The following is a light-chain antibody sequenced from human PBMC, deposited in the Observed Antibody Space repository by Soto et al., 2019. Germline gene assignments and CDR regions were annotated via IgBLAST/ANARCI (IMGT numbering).Light chain of an antibody. CDR3: CTWDSSLSAVV. CDR1: SSNIGNNY. CDR2: DNN. Sequence: QSVLTQPPSVSAAPGQKVTISCAGSSSNIGNNYVSWYQQFPGTAPKLLIYDNNKRPSGIPDRFSGSKSGTSATLDITGLQTGDEADYSCCTWDSSLSAVVFGGGTQLTVL. J-gene: IGLJ2*01. V-gene: IGLV1-51*01.